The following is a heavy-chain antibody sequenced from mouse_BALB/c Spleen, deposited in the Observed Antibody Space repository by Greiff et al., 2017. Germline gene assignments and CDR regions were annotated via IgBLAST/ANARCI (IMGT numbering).Heavy chain of an antibody. Sequence: EVKLVESGPGLVKPSQSLSLTCTVTGYSITSDYAWNWIRQFPGNKLEWMGYISYSGSTSYNPSLKSRISITRDTSKNQFFLQLNSVTTEDTATYYCARSYGSSYWYFDVWGAGTTVTVSS. CDR1: GYSITSDYA. CDR3: ARSYGSSYWYFDV. CDR2: ISYSGST. D-gene: IGHD1-1*01. V-gene: IGHV3-2*02. J-gene: IGHJ1*01.